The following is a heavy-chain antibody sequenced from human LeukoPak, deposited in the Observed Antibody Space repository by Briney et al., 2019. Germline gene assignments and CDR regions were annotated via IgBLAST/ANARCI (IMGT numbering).Heavy chain of an antibody. D-gene: IGHD6-19*01. V-gene: IGHV4-59*12. CDR2: IYYSGST. Sequence: PSETLSLTCTVSGGSISSYYWSWIRQPPGKGLEWIGYIYYSGSTNYNPSLKSRVTISVDKSKNQFSLKLSSVTAADTAVYYRARGLASPDYWGQGTLVTVSS. CDR3: ARGLASPDY. J-gene: IGHJ4*02. CDR1: GGSISSYY.